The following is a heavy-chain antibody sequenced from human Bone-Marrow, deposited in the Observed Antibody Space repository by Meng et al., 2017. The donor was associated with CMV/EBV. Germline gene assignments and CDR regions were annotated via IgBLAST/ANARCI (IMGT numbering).Heavy chain of an antibody. J-gene: IGHJ3*02. CDR3: SRDRGYCSSTSCFGAFDI. V-gene: IGHV3-30-3*01. CDR2: ISYDGSNK. CDR1: RFTFSSYV. D-gene: IGHD2-2*01. Sequence: GGSLRLSCAASRFTFSSYVMHWVRQAPGKGLEWVAIISYDGSNKYYADSVKGRFTISRDNSKNTLYLQMNSLRAEDTAVCYCSRDRGYCSSTSCFGAFDIWGQGTMVTVSS.